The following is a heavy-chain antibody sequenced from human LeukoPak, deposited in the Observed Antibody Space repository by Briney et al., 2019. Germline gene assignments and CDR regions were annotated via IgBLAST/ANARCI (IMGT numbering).Heavy chain of an antibody. D-gene: IGHD3-22*01. CDR1: GFTFSTSA. Sequence: GESLRLSCSASGFTFSTSAMSWVRQAPGKALEWVSSINPRSNFIDYAGSVRGRFTISRDNARNSLYLQMNSLKAEDTAVYYCATSGRPQDSSGYYYYAYWGQGTLVTVSP. J-gene: IGHJ4*02. V-gene: IGHV3-21*06. CDR3: ATSGRPQDSSGYYYYAY. CDR2: INPRSNFI.